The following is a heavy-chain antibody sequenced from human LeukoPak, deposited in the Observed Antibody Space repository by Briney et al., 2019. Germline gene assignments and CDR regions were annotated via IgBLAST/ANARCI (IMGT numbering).Heavy chain of an antibody. J-gene: IGHJ6*03. CDR2: VNPNSGGT. Sequence: GASVKVSCKASGYTFTSYYMHWVRQAPGQGLGWMGWVNPNSGGTNYAQKFQGRVTMTRDTSISTAYMELSRLRSDDTAVYYCARGTGDSSGWYYYYYYMDVWGKGTTVTVSS. CDR1: GYTFTSYY. CDR3: ARGTGDSSGWYYYYYYMDV. D-gene: IGHD6-19*01. V-gene: IGHV1-2*02.